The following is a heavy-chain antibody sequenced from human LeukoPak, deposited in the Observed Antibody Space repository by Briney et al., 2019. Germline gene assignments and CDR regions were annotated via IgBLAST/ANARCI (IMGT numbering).Heavy chain of an antibody. CDR2: INHSGTT. V-gene: IGHV4-34*01. J-gene: IGHJ4*02. Sequence: PSETLSLTCAVYGGSFSDYYWSWIRQPPGKGLEWIGEINHSGTTNYKPSLKSRVTISVDTSKNQFSLKLTSVTAADTAVYYCASAATSGTYNLDSWGQGPLVTVSS. CDR1: GGSFSDYY. CDR3: ASAATSGTYNLDS. D-gene: IGHD1-26*01.